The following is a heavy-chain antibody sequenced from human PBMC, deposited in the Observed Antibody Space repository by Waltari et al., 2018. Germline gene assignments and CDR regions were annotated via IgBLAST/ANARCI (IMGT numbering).Heavy chain of an antibody. CDR3: ARDDYGDYLNWFDP. CDR2: ISSSSSTI. D-gene: IGHD4-17*01. Sequence: EVQLVESGGGLVQPGGSLRLSCAASGFTFSSYSMNWVRQAPGKGLEWVSYISSSSSTIYYAYSGKGRFTISRDNAKNSLYLQMNSLRAEDTAVYYCARDDYGDYLNWFDPWGQGTLVTVSS. V-gene: IGHV3-48*01. CDR1: GFTFSSYS. J-gene: IGHJ5*02.